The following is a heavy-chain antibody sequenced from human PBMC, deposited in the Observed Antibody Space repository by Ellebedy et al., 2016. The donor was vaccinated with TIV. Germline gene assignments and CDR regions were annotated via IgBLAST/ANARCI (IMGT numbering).Heavy chain of an antibody. CDR1: GYSFPTYW. CDR3: ARQRGNDLDV. V-gene: IGHV5-51*01. J-gene: IGHJ6*02. CDR2: IYPGDSDT. D-gene: IGHD3-10*01. Sequence: GESLKISCKASGYSFPTYWIVWVRQMSGKGLEWMGIIYPGDSDTIYSPSFQGQVTISVDKSTSTAYLQWSSLKASDTAMYYCARQRGNDLDVWGQGTPVTVSS.